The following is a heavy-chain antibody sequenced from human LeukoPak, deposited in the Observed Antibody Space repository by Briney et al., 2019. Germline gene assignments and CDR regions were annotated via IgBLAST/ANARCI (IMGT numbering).Heavy chain of an antibody. CDR2: ISAYNGNT. CDR1: GYTFTSYY. Sequence: GASVKVSCKASGYTFTSYYMHWVRQAPGQGLEWMGWISAYNGNTNYTQKLQGRVTMTTDTSTSTAYMELRSLRSDDTAVYYCARDLRSWRIAVASFCSYWGQGTLVTVSS. V-gene: IGHV1-18*04. CDR3: ARDLRSWRIAVASFCSY. D-gene: IGHD6-19*01. J-gene: IGHJ4*02.